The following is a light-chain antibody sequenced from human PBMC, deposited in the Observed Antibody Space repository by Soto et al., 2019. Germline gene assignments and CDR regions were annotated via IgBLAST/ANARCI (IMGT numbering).Light chain of an antibody. CDR2: NTN. CDR3: LLYLGGGIWV. Sequence: QAVVTQEPSFSVSPGGTVTLTCGLSSGPVFTSSYPNWYQQTPGQAPRTLIFNTNTRSSGVPDRFSGSILGDKAGLTITGAQADDDSYYYCLLYLGGGIWVFGGGTKLTVL. J-gene: IGLJ3*02. CDR1: SGPVFTSSY. V-gene: IGLV8-61*01.